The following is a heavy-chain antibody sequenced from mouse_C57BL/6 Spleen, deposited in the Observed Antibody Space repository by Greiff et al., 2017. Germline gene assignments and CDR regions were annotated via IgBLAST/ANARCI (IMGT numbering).Heavy chain of an antibody. CDR3: ARGDYDYFDY. J-gene: IGHJ2*01. Sequence: QVQLQQPGAELVRPGSSVKLSCKASGYTFTSYWMHWVKQRPIQGLEWIGNIDPSDSETHYNQKFKDKATLTVDKSSSTAYMQLSSLTAEDSAVYYCARGDYDYFDYWGQGTTLTVSS. D-gene: IGHD2-4*01. CDR1: GYTFTSYW. CDR2: IDPSDSET. V-gene: IGHV1-52*01.